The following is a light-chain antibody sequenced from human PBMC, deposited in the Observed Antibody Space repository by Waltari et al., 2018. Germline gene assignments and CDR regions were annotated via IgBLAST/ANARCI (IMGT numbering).Light chain of an antibody. V-gene: IGKV1-5*03. CDR1: HSVSSW. CDR2: KAS. Sequence: DIQITHSPSPLSESVGDTVTITCRASHSVSSWLAWYQQRPGKAPKVLIYKASSLESGVPSRFSGTGSGTEFTLTISSLQPDDVATYYCQQYNTYSPYTFGQGTKVEI. J-gene: IGKJ2*01. CDR3: QQYNTYSPYT.